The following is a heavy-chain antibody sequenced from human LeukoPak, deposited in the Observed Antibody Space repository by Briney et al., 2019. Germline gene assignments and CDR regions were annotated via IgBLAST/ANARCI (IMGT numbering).Heavy chain of an antibody. CDR3: ARDTSSTYYPYYFDY. CDR1: GFIFSSYS. V-gene: IGHV3-48*01. Sequence: GGSLRLSCAASGFIFSSYSMNWVRQAPGKGLEWLSYISSSSSTIYYADSVKGRFTISRDNAKNSLYLQMNSLRAEDTAVCYCARDTSSTYYPYYFDYWGQGTLVTVSS. D-gene: IGHD3-22*01. CDR2: ISSSSSTI. J-gene: IGHJ4*02.